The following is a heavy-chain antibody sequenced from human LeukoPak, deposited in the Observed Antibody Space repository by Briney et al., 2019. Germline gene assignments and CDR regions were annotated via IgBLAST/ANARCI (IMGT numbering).Heavy chain of an antibody. CDR3: ARGDSSSWYPFDY. Sequence: PGGSLRLSCAASGFTFSDYYMSWIRQAPGKGLEWVSYMSSSSSYTNYADSVKGRFTISRDNAKSSLYLQMNSLRAEDTAVYYCARGDSSSWYPFDYWGQGTLVTVSS. CDR2: MSSSSSYT. J-gene: IGHJ4*02. V-gene: IGHV3-11*06. CDR1: GFTFSDYY. D-gene: IGHD6-13*01.